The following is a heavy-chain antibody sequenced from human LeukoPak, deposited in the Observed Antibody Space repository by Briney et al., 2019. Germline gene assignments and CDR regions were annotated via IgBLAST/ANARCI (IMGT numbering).Heavy chain of an antibody. J-gene: IGHJ4*02. CDR3: ARHGEGGSDY. Sequence: SETLSLTCSVSGDSINNEYWTWIRQPPGKGLEWIGYMYNSGSTKYNPSLKSRVTILPDTPKNQFSLKLTSVTAADTAVYFCARHGEGGSDYWGQGTLVTVSS. CDR2: MYNSGST. V-gene: IGHV4-59*08. D-gene: IGHD3-16*01. CDR1: GDSINNEY.